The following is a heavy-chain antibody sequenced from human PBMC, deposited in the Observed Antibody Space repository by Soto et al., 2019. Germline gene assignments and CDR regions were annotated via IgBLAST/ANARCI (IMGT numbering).Heavy chain of an antibody. V-gene: IGHV4-34*01. D-gene: IGHD2-15*01. CDR3: ARSRSGLGCSGGSCSPVIDY. Sequence: SETLSLTCAVYGGSITDYYWTWIRQPPGKGLEWIGEINHSGSTNYNPSLKSRVTISVDTSKNQFSLELSSVTAADTAVYYCARSRSGLGCSGGSCSPVIDYCGQGTLDIVSS. J-gene: IGHJ4*02. CDR1: GGSITDYY. CDR2: INHSGST.